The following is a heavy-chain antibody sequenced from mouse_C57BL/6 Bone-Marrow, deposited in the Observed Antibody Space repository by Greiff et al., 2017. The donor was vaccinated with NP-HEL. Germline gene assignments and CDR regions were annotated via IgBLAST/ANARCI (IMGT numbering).Heavy chain of an antibody. V-gene: IGHV1-85*01. D-gene: IGHD1-1*01. CDR1: GYTFTSYD. J-gene: IGHJ3*01. Sequence: QVTLKVSGPELVKPGASVKLSCKASGYTFTSYDINWVKQRPGQGLEWIGWIYPRDGSTKYNEKFKGKATLTVDTSSSTAYMELHSLTSEDSAVYFCAREDYYGSSPWFAYWGQGTLVTVSA. CDR3: AREDYYGSSPWFAY. CDR2: IYPRDGST.